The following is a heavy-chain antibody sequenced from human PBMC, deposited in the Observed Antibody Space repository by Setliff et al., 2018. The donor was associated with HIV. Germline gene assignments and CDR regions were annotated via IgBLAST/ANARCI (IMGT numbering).Heavy chain of an antibody. J-gene: IGHJ3*02. CDR2: INSDGSSI. CDR3: ARHSDWYGNDAFDI. CDR1: GFTFSSYS. Sequence: GGSLRLSCAASGFTFSSYSMNWVRQAPGKGLVWVSRINSDGSSISYADSVKGRFTISRDNAKNTLYLQMNSLRGEDTAVYYCARHSDWYGNDAFDIWGQGTRVTVSS. V-gene: IGHV3-74*01. D-gene: IGHD6-19*01.